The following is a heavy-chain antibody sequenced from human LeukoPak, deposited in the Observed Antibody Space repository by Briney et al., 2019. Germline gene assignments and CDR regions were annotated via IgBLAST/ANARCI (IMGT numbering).Heavy chain of an antibody. J-gene: IGHJ4*02. CDR3: ARDRGGYSYADFDY. Sequence: SETLSLTCTVSGGSISSYSWSWIRQPPGKGLEWIGYIYYSGSTNYNPSLKSRVTISVDTSKNQFSLKLSSVTAADTAVYYCARDRGGYSYADFDYWGQGTLVTVSS. CDR1: GGSISSYS. V-gene: IGHV4-59*12. CDR2: IYYSGST. D-gene: IGHD5-18*01.